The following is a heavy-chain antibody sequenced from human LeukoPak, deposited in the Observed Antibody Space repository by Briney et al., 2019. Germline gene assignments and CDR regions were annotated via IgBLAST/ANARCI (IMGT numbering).Heavy chain of an antibody. CDR3: AKGLTTVGLYFDY. Sequence: QPGGSLRLSCAASGFTFSSYGMHWVRQAPGKGLEWVAVISSDGSNKYYADSVKGRFTISRDNSKNTLYLQMNSLRAEDTAVYYCAKGLTTVGLYFDYWGQGTLVTVSS. J-gene: IGHJ4*02. D-gene: IGHD4-17*01. CDR1: GFTFSSYG. V-gene: IGHV3-30*18. CDR2: ISSDGSNK.